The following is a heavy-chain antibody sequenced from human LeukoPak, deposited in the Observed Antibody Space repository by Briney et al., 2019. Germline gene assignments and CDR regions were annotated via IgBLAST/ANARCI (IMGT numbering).Heavy chain of an antibody. V-gene: IGHV3-33*01. J-gene: IGHJ4*02. CDR3: AREKQKYSSGWYCLDY. CDR1: GLTFITYG. CDR2: ILYDGSNK. Sequence: GSLSLSCQAPGLTFITYGLHWVRKAPGKGLEWVARILYDGSNKYYADSVKGRFTISRDNSKNTLYLQMNSLRAEDTAVYYCAREKQKYSSGWYCLDYWGQGTLVTVSS. D-gene: IGHD6-19*01.